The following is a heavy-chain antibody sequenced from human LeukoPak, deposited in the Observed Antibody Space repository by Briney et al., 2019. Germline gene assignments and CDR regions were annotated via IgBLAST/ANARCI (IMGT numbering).Heavy chain of an antibody. V-gene: IGHV2-70*11. D-gene: IGHD2-21*01. CDR1: GFSLSTSGMC. CDR2: IDWDDDK. J-gene: IGHJ4*02. Sequence: RESGPALVKPTQTLTLTCTFSGFSLSTSGMCVSWIRQPPGKALEWLARIDWDDDKYYSTSLKTRLTISKDTSKNQVVLTMTNMDPVDTATYYCAHPVVPYGYFDYWGQGTLVTVSS. CDR3: AHPVVPYGYFDY.